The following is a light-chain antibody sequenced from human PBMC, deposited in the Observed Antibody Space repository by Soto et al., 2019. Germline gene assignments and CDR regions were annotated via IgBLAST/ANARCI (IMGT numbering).Light chain of an antibody. V-gene: IGKV3-15*01. J-gene: IGKJ1*01. CDR3: QQYNNWPGT. CDR2: GAS. CDR1: QSLNRD. Sequence: IEISQSPATLSMSPVERATLSCRASQSLNRDLAWYQQKPGQSPRLLIFGASIRATGIPARFSGSGSGTEFTLTIGSLQSEDCALYYCQQYNNWPGTFGQGSKVDI.